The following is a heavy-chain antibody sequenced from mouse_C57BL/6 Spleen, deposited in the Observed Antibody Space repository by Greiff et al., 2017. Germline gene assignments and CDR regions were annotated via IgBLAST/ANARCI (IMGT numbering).Heavy chain of an antibody. V-gene: IGHV1-64*01. D-gene: IGHD2-4*01. J-gene: IGHJ3*01. Sequence: QVQLQQPGAELVKPGASVKLSCKASGYTFTSYWMNWVKQRPGQGLEWIGMIHPNSGSTNYNEKFKSKATLTVDKSSSTAYMQRSSLTSEDSAVYYCAREDYYDSSWFAYWGQGTLVTFAA. CDR1: GYTFTSYW. CDR2: IHPNSGST. CDR3: AREDYYDSSWFAY.